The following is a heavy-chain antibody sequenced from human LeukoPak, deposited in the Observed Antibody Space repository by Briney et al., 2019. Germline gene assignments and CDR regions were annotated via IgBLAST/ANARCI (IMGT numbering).Heavy chain of an antibody. CDR3: ARASKWLVFDY. D-gene: IGHD6-19*01. J-gene: IGHJ4*02. V-gene: IGHV3-66*01. Sequence: GGSLRLSCAASGFTVSSNHMSWVRQAPGKGLEWISVVYNGDNTNYADFVKGRFTISRDNSKNTLYLQMNSLRAEDTAVYYCARASKWLVFDYWGQGTLVTVSS. CDR2: VYNGDNT. CDR1: GFTVSSNH.